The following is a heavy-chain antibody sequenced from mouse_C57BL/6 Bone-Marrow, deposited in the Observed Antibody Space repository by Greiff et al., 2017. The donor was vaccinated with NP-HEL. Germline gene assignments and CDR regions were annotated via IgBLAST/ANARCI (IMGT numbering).Heavy chain of an antibody. CDR2: IYPGGGYT. V-gene: IGHV1-63*01. Sequence: VQLQQSGAELVRPGTSVKMSCKASGYTFTNYWIGWAKQRPGHGLEWIGDIYPGGGYTNYNEKFKGKATLTADKSSSTAYMQFSSLTSEDSAIYYGARRGYYGSSYRYYAMDYWGQGTSVTVSS. CDR3: ARRGYYGSSYRYYAMDY. CDR1: GYTFTNYW. J-gene: IGHJ4*01. D-gene: IGHD1-1*01.